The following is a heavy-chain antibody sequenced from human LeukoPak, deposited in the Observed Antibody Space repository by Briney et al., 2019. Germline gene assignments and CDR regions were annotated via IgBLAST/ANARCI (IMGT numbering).Heavy chain of an antibody. V-gene: IGHV4-59*01. CDR3: ARYGSPPFDY. D-gene: IGHD4-17*01. J-gene: IGHJ4*02. Sequence: SETLSLTCTVSGGSISSYYWSWIRQPPGKGLEWIGYIYYSGSTNYNPSLKSRVTISVDTSKNQFSLKLSSVTAADTAVYYCARYGSPPFDYWGQGTLVTVSS. CDR1: GGSISSYY. CDR2: IYYSGST.